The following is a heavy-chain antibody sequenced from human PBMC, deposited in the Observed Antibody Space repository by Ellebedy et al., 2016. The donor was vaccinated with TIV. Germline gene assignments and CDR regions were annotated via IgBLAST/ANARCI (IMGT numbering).Heavy chain of an antibody. J-gene: IGHJ6*02. CDR1: GGSISSSNW. CDR2: IYYSGST. CDR3: ARIVVVPAALYGMDV. Sequence: SETLSLTXAVSGGSISSSNWWRWVRQPPGKGLEWIGYIYYSGSTNYNPSLKSRVTISVDTSKNQFSLKLSSVTAADTAVYYCARIVVVPAALYGMDVWGQGTTVTVSS. V-gene: IGHV4-4*02. D-gene: IGHD2-2*01.